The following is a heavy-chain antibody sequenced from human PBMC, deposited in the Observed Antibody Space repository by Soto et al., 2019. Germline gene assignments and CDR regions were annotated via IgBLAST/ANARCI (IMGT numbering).Heavy chain of an antibody. D-gene: IGHD6-19*01. CDR2: IWYDGSNK. J-gene: IGHJ6*02. Sequence: GGSLRLSCAASGFTFSSYGMHWVRQAPGKGLEWVAVIWYDGSNKYYADSVKGRFTISRDNSKNTLYLQMNSLRAEDTAVYYCARGTGLVRSLYYYGMDVWGQGTTVTVSS. V-gene: IGHV3-33*01. CDR3: ARGTGLVRSLYYYGMDV. CDR1: GFTFSSYG.